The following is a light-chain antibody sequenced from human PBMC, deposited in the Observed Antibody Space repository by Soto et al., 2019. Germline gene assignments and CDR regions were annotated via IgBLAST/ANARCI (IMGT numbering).Light chain of an antibody. CDR1: TSDIGRYNY. CDR3: SSYTTSNTLV. V-gene: IGLV2-14*01. J-gene: IGLJ2*01. Sequence: QSVLTQPASVSGSPGQSITISCTGTTSDIGRYNYVAWYQQHPGKAPKVMIYEVSNRPSWISNRFSGSKSGNTASMTISGLQAEDEAHYYCSSYTTSNTLVVGGGTKLTVL. CDR2: EVS.